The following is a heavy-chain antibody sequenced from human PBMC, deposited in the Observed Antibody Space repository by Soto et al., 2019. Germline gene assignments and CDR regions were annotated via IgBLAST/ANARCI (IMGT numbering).Heavy chain of an antibody. CDR3: AASDSSSWQHDY. Sequence: QVQLVQSAAELKKPGSSVRVSCKISGDSFSSYAISWVRQAPGEGLEWVGGISPIFETANYAQKFQGRVTITAGESTTTAYMEVTRLRPEDTAIFYCAASDSSSWQHDYWGQGTLITV. V-gene: IGHV1-69*01. J-gene: IGHJ4*02. CDR2: ISPIFETA. D-gene: IGHD6-13*01. CDR1: GDSFSSYA.